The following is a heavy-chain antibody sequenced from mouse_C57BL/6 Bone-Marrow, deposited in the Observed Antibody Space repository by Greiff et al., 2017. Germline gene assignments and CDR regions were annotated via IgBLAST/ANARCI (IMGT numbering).Heavy chain of an antibody. J-gene: IGHJ4*01. CDR3: ARWGYYSNYDYYAMDY. CDR1: GFTFTDYY. Sequence: EVQVVESGGGLVQPGGSLSLSCAASGFTFTDYYMSWVRQPPGKALEWLGFIRNKANGYTTEYSASVKGRFTISRDNSQSILYLQMNALRAEDSATYYCARWGYYSNYDYYAMDYWGQGTSVTVSS. CDR2: IRNKANGYTT. D-gene: IGHD2-5*01. V-gene: IGHV7-3*01.